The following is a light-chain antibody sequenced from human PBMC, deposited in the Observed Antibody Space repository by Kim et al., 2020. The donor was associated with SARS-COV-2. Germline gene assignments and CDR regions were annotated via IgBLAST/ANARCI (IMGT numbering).Light chain of an antibody. CDR3: GTWDTSLSVWV. CDR2: DNK. CDR1: SSNIGNNL. V-gene: IGLV1-51*01. J-gene: IGLJ3*02. Sequence: GQKVTISCSGSSSNIGNNLVAWYQHRPGTAPKFLIYDNKKRPSGIPDRFSVSKSGTSATLGITGLQTGDEADYYCGTWDTSLSVWVFGGGTQLTVL.